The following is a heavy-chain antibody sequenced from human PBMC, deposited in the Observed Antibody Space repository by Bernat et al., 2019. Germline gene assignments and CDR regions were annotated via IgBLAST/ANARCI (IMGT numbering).Heavy chain of an antibody. Sequence: QVQLVESGGGVVQPGRSLRLSCAASGFTFSSYGMHWVRQAPGKGLEWVAVISYDGSNKYYADSVKGRFTISRDNSKNMLYLQMNSPRAEDTAVYYCAKERYSSSSQQDSDWGQGTLVTVSS. J-gene: IGHJ4*02. CDR2: ISYDGSNK. D-gene: IGHD6-6*01. V-gene: IGHV3-30*18. CDR1: GFTFSSYG. CDR3: AKERYSSSSQQDSD.